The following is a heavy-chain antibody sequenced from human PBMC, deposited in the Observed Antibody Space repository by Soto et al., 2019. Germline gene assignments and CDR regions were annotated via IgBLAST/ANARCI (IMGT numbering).Heavy chain of an antibody. CDR1: GFIFDNFG. CDR2: IYYDGSKK. D-gene: IGHD3-10*01. CDR3: AISPRIRGRTASRGC. V-gene: IGHV3-33*03. J-gene: IGHJ4*01. Sequence: QVQLVESGGGVVQPGSSLRLSCAASGFIFDNFGMHWVRQAPGKGLEWLSVIYYDGSKKYYAASVRCRFNISRDNSKNVLYLQLDSLIAEDTATYYCAISPRIRGRTASRGCWGHGALVTVSS.